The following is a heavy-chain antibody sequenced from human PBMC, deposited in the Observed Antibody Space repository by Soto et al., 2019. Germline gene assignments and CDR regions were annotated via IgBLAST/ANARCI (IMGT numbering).Heavy chain of an antibody. D-gene: IGHD6-6*01. CDR1: GFTFSSYA. V-gene: IGHV3-23*01. Sequence: GSLRLSCAASGFTFSSYAMSWVRQAPGKGLEWVSAISGSGGSTYYADSVKGRFTISRDNSKNTLYLQMNMLRAEDTAVYYCAKGYSSSPRFYFDYWGQGTLVTVSS. CDR3: AKGYSSSPRFYFDY. CDR2: ISGSGGST. J-gene: IGHJ4*02.